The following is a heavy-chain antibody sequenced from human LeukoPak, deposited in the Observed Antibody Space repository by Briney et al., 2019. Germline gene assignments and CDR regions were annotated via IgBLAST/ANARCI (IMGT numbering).Heavy chain of an antibody. CDR2: ISGSGGRI. Sequence: GGSLRLSCAASGFTFSSYSMSWVRQAPGKGLEWVSSISGSGGRIDYADSVKGWFTISRDNSKNTLSLQMNSLTAEDTAVYYCAKNPRLEGWIYFDSWGQGILVTVSS. CDR1: GFTFSSYS. CDR3: AKNPRLEGWIYFDS. J-gene: IGHJ4*02. V-gene: IGHV3-23*01. D-gene: IGHD1-1*01.